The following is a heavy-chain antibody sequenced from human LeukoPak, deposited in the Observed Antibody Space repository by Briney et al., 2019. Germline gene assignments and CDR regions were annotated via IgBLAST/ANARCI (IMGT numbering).Heavy chain of an antibody. V-gene: IGHV3-23*01. CDR1: GFTFSSYA. J-gene: IGHJ4*02. CDR2: ISGSGGST. Sequence: GGSLRLSCAASGFTFSSYAMSWVRQAPGKGLEWVSAISGSGGSTYYADSVKGRFTISRDNSKNTLYLQMNSLRAEDTAIYYCAKESREGSSGWPQDYWGQGTLVTVSS. CDR3: AKESREGSSGWPQDY. D-gene: IGHD6-19*01.